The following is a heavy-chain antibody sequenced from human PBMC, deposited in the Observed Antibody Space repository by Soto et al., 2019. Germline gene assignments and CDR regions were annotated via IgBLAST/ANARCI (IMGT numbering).Heavy chain of an antibody. CDR1: GYTFTNNA. Sequence: QVQLVQSGAEVRKSGASVKVSCKASGYTFTNNAINWVRQAPGQGLEWMGWISAYNGNTDYARKIQGRVTLTTDTSTRTAYMELRSLRSDDTAVYYCASAGGGYYYYGMDVWGQGTTVTVSS. CDR2: ISAYNGNT. V-gene: IGHV1-18*01. J-gene: IGHJ6*02. CDR3: ASAGGGYYYYGMDV.